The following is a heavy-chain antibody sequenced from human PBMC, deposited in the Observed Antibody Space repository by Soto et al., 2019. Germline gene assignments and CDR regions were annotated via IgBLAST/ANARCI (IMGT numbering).Heavy chain of an antibody. Sequence: QVQLVQSGAELKKPGSSVKISCRASGDTFSTYTISWVRQAHGQGLDWMGRIIPILDVANYAPRFQGRVTMTADRSTSTAHMELSSLTSEDTAVDYCAGSRHLDGDYFDNWFEPLGQGTMVTVSS. CDR2: IIPILDVA. V-gene: IGHV1-69*02. D-gene: IGHD4-17*01. CDR1: GDTFSTYT. J-gene: IGHJ5*02. CDR3: AGSRHLDGDYFDNWFEP.